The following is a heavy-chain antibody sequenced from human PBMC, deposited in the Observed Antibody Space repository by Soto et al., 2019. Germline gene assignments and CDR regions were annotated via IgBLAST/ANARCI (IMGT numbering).Heavy chain of an antibody. Sequence: EVQLVETGGGLIQPGGSLRLSCAASGFTVSAKYMTWVRQAPGKGLEWVSVVYSDGTTYYADSVKGRFTISRDNSKNTLYLQMNSLRAEDTAVYYCARERGGGATGGCFDYWGQGTLVTVSS. J-gene: IGHJ4*02. CDR1: GFTVSAKY. V-gene: IGHV3-53*02. CDR3: ARERGGGATGGCFDY. D-gene: IGHD1-26*01. CDR2: VYSDGTT.